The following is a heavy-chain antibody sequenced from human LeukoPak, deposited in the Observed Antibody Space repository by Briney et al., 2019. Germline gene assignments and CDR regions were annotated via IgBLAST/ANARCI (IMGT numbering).Heavy chain of an antibody. J-gene: IGHJ5*02. CDR2: TYYRSKWYN. CDR1: GDSVSSNSAA. CDR3: ARGGSSWYGGTYNWFDP. V-gene: IGHV6-1*01. D-gene: IGHD6-13*01. Sequence: SQTLSLTCAISGDSVSSNSAAWNWIRQSPSRGLEWLGRTYYRSKWYNDYAVSVKSRITINPDTSKNQFSLQLNSVTPEDTAVYYCARGGSSWYGGTYNWFDPWGQGTLVTVSS.